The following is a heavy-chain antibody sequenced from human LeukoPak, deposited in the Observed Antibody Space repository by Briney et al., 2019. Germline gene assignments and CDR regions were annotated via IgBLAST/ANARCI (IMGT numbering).Heavy chain of an antibody. D-gene: IGHD3-16*01. CDR3: AKGLRTGVGPYMGYHYYMDV. V-gene: IGHV3-21*04. CDR2: ISSGGSYI. Sequence: PGGSLRLSCAASGFTFSRYSMNWVRQAPGQGLEWVSSISSGGSYIYYADSVKGRFTISRDNSYNTVSLQMNSLRDEDTGVYYCAKGLRTGVGPYMGYHYYMDVWGKGATVTVSS. CDR1: GFTFSRYS. J-gene: IGHJ6*03.